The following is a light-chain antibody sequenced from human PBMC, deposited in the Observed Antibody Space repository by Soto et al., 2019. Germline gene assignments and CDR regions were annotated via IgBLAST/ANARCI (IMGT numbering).Light chain of an antibody. Sequence: QSVLTQPASVSGSPGQSITISCSGTSSDVGGYNYVSWYQQSPGKAPKLLIYEVTNRPSGVSNRFSGYKSANTASLTISGLQAEDAAAYYCSSYTTSSIWLFGGGTKLTVL. CDR2: EVT. CDR1: SSDVGGYNY. V-gene: IGLV2-14*01. CDR3: SSYTTSSIWL. J-gene: IGLJ3*02.